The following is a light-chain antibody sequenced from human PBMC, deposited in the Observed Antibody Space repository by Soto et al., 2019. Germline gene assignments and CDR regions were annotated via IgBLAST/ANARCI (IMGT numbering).Light chain of an antibody. CDR2: ADS. J-gene: IGLJ2*01. CDR1: KSNIGSNE. Sequence: QSVLTQPPSASGTPGQRVTISCSGSKSNIGSNEVYWYQQLPGTAPKLLIYADSQRPSGVPDRFSASKSGTSASLTLSGLRSEDDADYYCAAWDDSLFGKLFGGGTKLTVL. CDR3: AAWDDSLFGKL. V-gene: IGLV1-47*02.